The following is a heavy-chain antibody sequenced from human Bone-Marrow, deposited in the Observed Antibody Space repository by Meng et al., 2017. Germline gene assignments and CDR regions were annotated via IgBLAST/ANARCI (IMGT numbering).Heavy chain of an antibody. J-gene: IGHJ3*02. Sequence: GESLKISCAASGFTFSDYWRNWVRHAPGEGLRWVSQINTDGSTIRYADSVKGRFTISRDNVKNTLYLQMNSRRAEDTAVYYGAKDLTWTALDIWGQGTVVTVSS. CDR1: GFTFSDYW. CDR2: INTDGSTI. CDR3: AKDLTWTALDI. D-gene: IGHD3/OR15-3a*01. V-gene: IGHV3-74*01.